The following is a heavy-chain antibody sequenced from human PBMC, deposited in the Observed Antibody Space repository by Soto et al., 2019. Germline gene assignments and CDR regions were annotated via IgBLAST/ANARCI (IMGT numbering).Heavy chain of an antibody. D-gene: IGHD3-22*01. CDR3: AREWGYYYDSSGYYLLGAFDI. V-gene: IGHV1-69*13. CDR2: IIPIFGTA. J-gene: IGHJ3*02. Sequence: SVKVSCKASGGTFSSYAISWVRQAPGQGLEWMGGIIPIFGTANYAQKFQGRVTITADESTSTAYMELSSLRSEDTAVYYCAREWGYYYDSSGYYLLGAFDIWGQGTMVTVSS. CDR1: GGTFSSYA.